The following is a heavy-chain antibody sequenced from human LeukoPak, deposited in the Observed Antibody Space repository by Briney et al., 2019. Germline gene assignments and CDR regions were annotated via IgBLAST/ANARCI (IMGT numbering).Heavy chain of an antibody. J-gene: IGHJ3*02. Sequence: ASVKVSCKASGHTFTSYYMHWVRQAPGQGLEWMGIINPSGGSTSYAQKFQGRVTMTRDMSTSTVYMELSSLRSEDTAVYYCASSTLNCSGGSCYGMGAFDIWGQGTMVTVSS. CDR2: INPSGGST. CDR3: ASSTLNCSGGSCYGMGAFDI. D-gene: IGHD2-15*01. V-gene: IGHV1-46*01. CDR1: GHTFTSYY.